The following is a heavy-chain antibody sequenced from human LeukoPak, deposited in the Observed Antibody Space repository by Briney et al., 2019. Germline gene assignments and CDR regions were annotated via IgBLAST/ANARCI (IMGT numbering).Heavy chain of an antibody. CDR2: IYSGGST. J-gene: IGHJ6*03. Sequence: PGGSLRLSCAASGFTVSSNYMSWVRQAPGKGLEWVSVIYSGGSTYYADSVKGRFTISRDNSNNTLYLQMNSLRAEDTAVYYCASTTTAYLYMDVWGKGTTVTVSS. V-gene: IGHV3-53*01. D-gene: IGHD5-12*01. CDR1: GFTVSSNY. CDR3: ASTTTAYLYMDV.